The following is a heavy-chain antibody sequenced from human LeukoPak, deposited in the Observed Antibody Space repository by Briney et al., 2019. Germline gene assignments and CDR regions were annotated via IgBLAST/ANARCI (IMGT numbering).Heavy chain of an antibody. Sequence: SETLSLTCAVYGGSFRGYYWSWIRQPPGKGLEWIGEINHSGSTNYNPSLKSRVTISVDTSKNQFSLKLSSVTAADTAVYYCARKYSGYDPPDYWGQGTLVTVSS. CDR2: INHSGST. V-gene: IGHV4-34*01. CDR3: ARKYSGYDPPDY. CDR1: GGSFRGYY. J-gene: IGHJ4*02. D-gene: IGHD5-12*01.